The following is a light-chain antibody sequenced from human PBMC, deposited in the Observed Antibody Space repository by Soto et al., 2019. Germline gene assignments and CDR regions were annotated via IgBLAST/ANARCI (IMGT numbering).Light chain of an antibody. Sequence: EIVLTQSPGTLSLFPGERATFSCRASQSVDSNLAWYQQKPGQTPRLLIYGASTRPTGIPARFSGSGSGTEFTLTISSLQSEDSAVYYCQQYNDWPLTFGGGTKVDIK. CDR1: QSVDSN. V-gene: IGKV3D-15*01. J-gene: IGKJ4*01. CDR2: GAS. CDR3: QQYNDWPLT.